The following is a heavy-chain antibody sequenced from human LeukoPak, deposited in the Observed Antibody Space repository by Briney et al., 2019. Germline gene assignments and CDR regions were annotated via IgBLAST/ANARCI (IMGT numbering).Heavy chain of an antibody. J-gene: IGHJ4*02. V-gene: IGHV4-59*12. CDR2: IYYSGST. CDR3: ARDSAGYGDYVFDY. Sequence: PSETLSLTCTVSGGSISSYYWSWIRQPPGKGLEWIGYIYYSGSTNYNPSLKSRVTISVDTSKNQFSLKLSSVTAADTAVYYCARDSAGYGDYVFDYWGQGTLVTVSS. D-gene: IGHD4-17*01. CDR1: GGSISSYY.